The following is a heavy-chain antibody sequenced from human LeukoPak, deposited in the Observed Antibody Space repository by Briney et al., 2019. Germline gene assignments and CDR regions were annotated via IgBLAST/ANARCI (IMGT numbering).Heavy chain of an antibody. CDR2: IWYDGSNK. D-gene: IGHD3-22*01. CDR1: GFTFSSYG. J-gene: IGHJ5*02. Sequence: GGSLRLSCAASGFTFSSYGMHWVRQAPGKGLEWVAVIWYDGSNKYYADSVKGRFTISRDNSKNTLYLQMNSLRAEDTAVYYCARVEAYYYDSSGYYWSWFDPWGQGTLVTVSS. V-gene: IGHV3-33*01. CDR3: ARVEAYYYDSSGYYWSWFDP.